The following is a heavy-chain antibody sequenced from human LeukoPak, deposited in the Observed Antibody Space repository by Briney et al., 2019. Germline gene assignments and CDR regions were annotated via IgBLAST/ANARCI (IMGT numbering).Heavy chain of an antibody. Sequence: SETLSLTCGVNGGSFSGYYWNWIRQTPGKGLEWIGEINHSGSTNYNPSLKRRVTISVDTSQKQFSLRLTSVTAADTAVYYCARGRYLTTLGGAAAGFLDSWGQGTLVTVSS. V-gene: IGHV4-34*01. CDR3: ARGRYLTTLGGAAAGFLDS. J-gene: IGHJ4*02. CDR1: GGSFSGYY. D-gene: IGHD6-13*01. CDR2: INHSGST.